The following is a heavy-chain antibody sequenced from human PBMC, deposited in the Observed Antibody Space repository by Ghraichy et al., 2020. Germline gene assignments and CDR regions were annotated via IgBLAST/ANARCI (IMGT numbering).Heavy chain of an antibody. Sequence: GGSLRLSCEGSGFSFSDYSMIWVRLTPRKALEWVSYITGSSITIFYTDSVKGRFTISRDNAKNSLYLQMNSLRAEDTAVYYCARLPLPRRAAVGDGYFDLWGSGTLVIVSS. J-gene: IGHJ2*01. V-gene: IGHV3-48*01. CDR3: ARLPLPRRAAVGDGYFDL. D-gene: IGHD3-3*01. CDR2: ITGSSITI. CDR1: GFSFSDYS.